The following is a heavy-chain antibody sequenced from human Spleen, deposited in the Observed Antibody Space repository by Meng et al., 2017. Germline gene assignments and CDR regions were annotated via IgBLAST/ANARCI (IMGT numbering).Heavy chain of an antibody. V-gene: IGHV4-38-2*01. J-gene: IGHJ2*01. CDR3: ARASRGSGSYYRSYWYFDL. CDR2: IYQSGST. D-gene: IGHD3-10*01. CDR1: GYSITGSYN. Sequence: GSLRLSCAVSGYSITGSYNWGWIRQSPGKGLEWIGSIYQSGSTYYNPSLKSRVTMSADTSKNQFSLKLSSVTAADTAVYYCARASRGSGSYYRSYWYFDLWGRGTLVTVSS.